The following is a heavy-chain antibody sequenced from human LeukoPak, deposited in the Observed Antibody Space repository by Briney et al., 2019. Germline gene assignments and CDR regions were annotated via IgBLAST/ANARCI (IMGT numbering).Heavy chain of an antibody. CDR1: GFTSSSYE. Sequence: GGSLRLSCAASGFTSSSYEMNWVRQAPGKGLEWVSYISSSGSTIYYADSVKGRFTISRDNAKNSLYLQMNSLRAEDTAVYYCARGTATVYYYGSGSSDDAFDIWGQGTMVTVSS. CDR2: ISSSGSTI. V-gene: IGHV3-48*03. CDR3: ARGTATVYYYGSGSSDDAFDI. D-gene: IGHD3-10*01. J-gene: IGHJ3*02.